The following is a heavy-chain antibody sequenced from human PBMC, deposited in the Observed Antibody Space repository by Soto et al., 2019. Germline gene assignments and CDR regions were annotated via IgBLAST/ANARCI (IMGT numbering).Heavy chain of an antibody. V-gene: IGHV4-34*01. J-gene: IGHJ4*02. Sequence: PSETLSLTCAVYGGSFSGYYWTWIRQPPGTGLEWIGEINHSGSTNYNPSLKSRVTISVDTSKNQFSLKLTSVTAADTDVYYCAREKITGLFDYWGKXTLVTVS. CDR2: INHSGST. CDR1: GGSFSGYY. CDR3: AREKITGLFDY. D-gene: IGHD2-8*02.